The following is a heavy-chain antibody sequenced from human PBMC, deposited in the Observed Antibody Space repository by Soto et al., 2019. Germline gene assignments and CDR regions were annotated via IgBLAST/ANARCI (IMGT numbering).Heavy chain of an antibody. D-gene: IGHD1-26*01. Sequence: QVQLVQSGAEVKKPGASVKVSCKASGYTFTSYDINWVRQATGQGLEWMGWMNPNSGNTGYAQKFQGRVTMTRNTSISTGYMELSSLRSEDTAVYYCAIPKWEMVVYYGMDVWGQGTTVTVSS. CDR1: GYTFTSYD. J-gene: IGHJ6*02. CDR3: AIPKWEMVVYYGMDV. V-gene: IGHV1-8*01. CDR2: MNPNSGNT.